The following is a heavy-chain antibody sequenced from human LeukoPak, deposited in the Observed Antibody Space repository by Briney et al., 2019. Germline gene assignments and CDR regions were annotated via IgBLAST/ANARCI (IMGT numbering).Heavy chain of an antibody. J-gene: IGHJ4*02. D-gene: IGHD3-22*01. CDR1: GFTFSSYA. Sequence: PGGSLRLSCAASGFTFSSYAMYWVRQAPGKGLEWVAVISYDGSDKYYADSVKGRFTISRDNSKNTLYLQMNSLRPEDTAVYYCARGYFYDSSGPNNGWDYWGQGTLVTVSS. CDR2: ISYDGSDK. CDR3: ARGYFYDSSGPNNGWDY. V-gene: IGHV3-30*04.